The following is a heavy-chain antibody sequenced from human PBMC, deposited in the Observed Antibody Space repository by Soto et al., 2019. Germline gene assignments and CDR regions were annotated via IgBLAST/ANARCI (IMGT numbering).Heavy chain of an antibody. CDR3: AREVVSIWGGMDV. V-gene: IGHV1-46*01. Sequence: QVQLVQSGAEVKKPGASVKVSCKASGYTFTSYYMYWVRQAPGQGLEWMGIINPSGGSTSYAQKFQGRVTMTRDTSTSTVYMELSSLRSEDTAVYYCAREVVSIWGGMDVWGQGTTVTVSS. CDR1: GYTFTSYY. D-gene: IGHD3-16*01. CDR2: INPSGGST. J-gene: IGHJ6*02.